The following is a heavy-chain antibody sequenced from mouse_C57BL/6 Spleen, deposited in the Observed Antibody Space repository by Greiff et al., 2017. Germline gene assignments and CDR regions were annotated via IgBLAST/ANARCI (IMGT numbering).Heavy chain of an antibody. V-gene: IGHV1-22*01. J-gene: IGHJ4*01. Sequence: EVMLVESGPELVKPGASVKMSCKASGYTFTDYNMHWVKQSHGKSLEWIGYINPNNGATSYNQKFKGKATLTVNKSSSTAYMELRSLTSEDSAVYYCASCRGYYAMDYWGQGTSVTVSS. CDR2: INPNNGAT. CDR1: GYTFTDYN. D-gene: IGHD3-1*01. CDR3: ASCRGYYAMDY.